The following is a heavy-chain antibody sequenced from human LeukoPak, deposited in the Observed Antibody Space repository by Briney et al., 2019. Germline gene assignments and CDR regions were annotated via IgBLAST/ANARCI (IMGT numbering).Heavy chain of an antibody. CDR3: ARQVPAASFEY. CDR2: ISGSGDST. CDR1: GFTFSSYA. Sequence: PGGSLRLSCAASGFTFSSYAMSWVRQAPGKGLEWASAISGSGDSTYYADSVKGRFTISRDNSKNTLYLQMNSLRAEDTAVYYCARQVPAASFEYWGQGTLVTVSS. V-gene: IGHV3-23*01. D-gene: IGHD2-2*01. J-gene: IGHJ4*02.